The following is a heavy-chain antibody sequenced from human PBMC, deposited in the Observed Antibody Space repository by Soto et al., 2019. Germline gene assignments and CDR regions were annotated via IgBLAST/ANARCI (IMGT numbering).Heavy chain of an antibody. CDR3: AREVNFEWLSSQNWFDP. Sequence: SSETLSLTCTVTGGSFSSYYWSWIRQSPGKGLEWIGYIYDSGSTNYNPSLKSRVTISKDTAKNQFSLKLSSVTAADTAVYYCAREVNFEWLSSQNWFDPWGQGTLVTVS. J-gene: IGHJ5*02. V-gene: IGHV4-59*01. CDR1: GGSFSSYY. CDR2: IYDSGST. D-gene: IGHD3-9*01.